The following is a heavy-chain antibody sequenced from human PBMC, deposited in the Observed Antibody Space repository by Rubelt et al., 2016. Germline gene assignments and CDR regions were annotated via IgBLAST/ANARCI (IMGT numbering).Heavy chain of an antibody. CDR1: GGSISSYY. V-gene: IGHV4-59*01. J-gene: IGHJ4*02. Sequence: QVQLQESGPGLVKPSETLSLTCTVSGGSISSYYWSWIRQPPGKGLEWIGYIYYSGSTNYNPSLKSRVTISVDTSKNQFSLKLSSVTAADTAVYYCARGSITVTTAYFDYWGQGTLVTVSS. CDR3: ARGSITVTTAYFDY. CDR2: IYYSGST. D-gene: IGHD4-11*01.